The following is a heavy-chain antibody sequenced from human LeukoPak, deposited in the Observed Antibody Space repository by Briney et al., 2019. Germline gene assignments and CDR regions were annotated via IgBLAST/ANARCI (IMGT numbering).Heavy chain of an antibody. CDR1: GFTFNIYG. Sequence: GGSLRLSCVASGFTFNIYGMSWVRQAPGKGLEWVSAISGSGGNTYYADSVRGRFTISRDNSKNTIHLQMNSLRAEDTAVYFCAKDRSGWLFDYWGQGTLVTVSS. J-gene: IGHJ4*02. CDR2: ISGSGGNT. V-gene: IGHV3-23*01. D-gene: IGHD6-19*01. CDR3: AKDRSGWLFDY.